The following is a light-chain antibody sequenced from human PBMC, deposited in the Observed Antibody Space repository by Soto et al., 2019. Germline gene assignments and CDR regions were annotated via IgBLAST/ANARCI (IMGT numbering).Light chain of an antibody. CDR1: QSVGSNY. V-gene: IGKV3-20*01. Sequence: DIVLTQSPGTLSLSPGERVALSCRASQSVGSNYLAWYQQKPGQAPRLLISGASSRATGIPDRFSGSGSGTDFTLTISRLEPEDSAVYYCQQYASSPWAFGQGTKLDIK. CDR2: GAS. J-gene: IGKJ1*01. CDR3: QQYASSPWA.